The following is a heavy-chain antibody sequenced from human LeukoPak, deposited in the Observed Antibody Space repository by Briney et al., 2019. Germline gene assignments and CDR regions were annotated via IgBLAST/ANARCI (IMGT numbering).Heavy chain of an antibody. CDR1: GGSLTEFY. CDR3: ARRWTDSGSYY. D-gene: IGHD1-26*01. CDR2: INHRGNT. Sequence: PSETLSLTCAVSGGSLTEFYWSWVRQPPGKGLEWIGEINHRGNTNHNPALKSQVTISVDPSKSQFSLNLTSVTAADTAVYYCARRWTDSGSYYWGQGTLVTVSS. J-gene: IGHJ4*02. V-gene: IGHV4-34*01.